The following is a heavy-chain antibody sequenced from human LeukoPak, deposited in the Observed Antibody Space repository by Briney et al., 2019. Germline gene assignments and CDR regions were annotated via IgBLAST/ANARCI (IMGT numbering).Heavy chain of an antibody. CDR3: AKDRPNYYDSSGHYYRRNGDS. CDR2: TTSSGTGT. Sequence: GGSLRLSCAASGFTFSIYAMSWVRQAPGKGLEWVSSTTSSGTGTYYAESVKGRFTISRDNSENTLYLRMNSLRAEATAVYYCAKDRPNYYDSSGHYYRRNGDSWGQGTLVTVSS. J-gene: IGHJ5*01. V-gene: IGHV3-23*01. CDR1: GFTFSIYA. D-gene: IGHD3-22*01.